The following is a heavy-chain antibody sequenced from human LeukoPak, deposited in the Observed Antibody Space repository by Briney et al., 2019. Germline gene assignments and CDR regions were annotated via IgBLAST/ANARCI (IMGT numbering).Heavy chain of an antibody. CDR3: ARDLHPFSSGYYGY. V-gene: IGHV1-18*01. CDR1: GYTFTSYG. CDR2: IGAYNGNT. D-gene: IGHD3-22*01. Sequence: GASVKVSCKASGYTFTSYGISWVRQAPGQGLEWMGWIGAYNGNTNYAQKLQGRVTMTTDTSTSTAYMELRSLRSDDTAVYYCARDLHPFSSGYYGYWGQGTLVTVSS. J-gene: IGHJ4*02.